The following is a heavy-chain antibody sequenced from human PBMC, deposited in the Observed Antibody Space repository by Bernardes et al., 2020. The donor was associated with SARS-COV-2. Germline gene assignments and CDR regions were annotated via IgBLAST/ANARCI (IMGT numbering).Heavy chain of an antibody. Sequence: GSIRLSSAAFGFTFSSYAMHWVRQAPGKGLVWVAVISYDGSNKYYADSVKGRFTISRDNSKNTLYLQMNSLRAEDTAVYYCARDLRFRELLWGGMDVWGQGTTVTVSS. CDR1: GFTFSSYA. J-gene: IGHJ6*02. CDR2: ISYDGSNK. D-gene: IGHD1-26*01. V-gene: IGHV3-30-3*01. CDR3: ARDLRFRELLWGGMDV.